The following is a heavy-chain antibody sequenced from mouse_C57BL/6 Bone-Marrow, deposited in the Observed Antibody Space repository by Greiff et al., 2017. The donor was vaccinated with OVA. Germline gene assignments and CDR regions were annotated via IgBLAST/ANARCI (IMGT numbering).Heavy chain of an antibody. CDR2: IDPENGDT. CDR1: GFNIKDDY. CDR3: NFAY. Sequence: VQLQQSGAELVRPWASVKLSCTASGFNIKDDYMHWVKQRPEQGLEWIGWIDPENGDTEYASKFQGKATITADNSSNTTYLQLSSLSSEDTTVYYCNFAYSCQGTLVTVTA. J-gene: IGHJ3*01. V-gene: IGHV14-4*01.